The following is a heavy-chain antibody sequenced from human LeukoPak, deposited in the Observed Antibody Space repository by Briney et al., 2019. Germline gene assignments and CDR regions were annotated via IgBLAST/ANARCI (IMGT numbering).Heavy chain of an antibody. D-gene: IGHD2-2*01. CDR2: INPNSGGT. Sequence: GASVKVPCKASGYTFTGYYMHWVRQAPGQGLEWMGWINPNSGGTNYAQKFQGRVTMTRDTSISTAYMELSRLRSDDTAVYYCAREGCSSTNCHVLGDDNWFDPWGQGTLVTVSS. CDR1: GYTFTGYY. CDR3: AREGCSSTNCHVLGDDNWFDP. J-gene: IGHJ5*02. V-gene: IGHV1-2*02.